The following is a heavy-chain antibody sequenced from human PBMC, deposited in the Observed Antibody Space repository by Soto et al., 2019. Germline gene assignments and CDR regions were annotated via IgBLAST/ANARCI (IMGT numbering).Heavy chain of an antibody. CDR2: ITPFVDTS. J-gene: IGHJ6*02. V-gene: IGHV1-69*06. CDR1: GGTFSKYS. CDR3: ASTSYCNGSSCYSRHYYGMDV. D-gene: IGHD2-2*01. Sequence: QVRLVQSGAEVKKPGSSVKVSCKASGGTFSKYSLSWVRQTPGQGLEWMGGITPFVDTSNYAQRFLGRVTITADKSTNTAFLEVSGLKSEDTALYFCASTSYCNGSSCYSRHYYGMDVWGQGTTVTVSS.